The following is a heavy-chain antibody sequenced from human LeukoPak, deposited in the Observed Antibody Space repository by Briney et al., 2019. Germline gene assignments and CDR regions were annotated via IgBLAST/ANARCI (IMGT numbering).Heavy chain of an antibody. CDR2: ISPYNGNT. V-gene: IGHV1-18*04. CDR3: AREESIGSYQFLHDY. CDR1: GYTFTGYY. Sequence: ASVKVSCKASGYTFTGYYMHWVRQAPGQGLEWMGWISPYNGNTKYAQKFQGRVTMTTDTSTSTAYMELRSLTSDDTAVYYCAREESIGSYQFLHDYWGQGTLVTVSS. J-gene: IGHJ4*02. D-gene: IGHD1-26*01.